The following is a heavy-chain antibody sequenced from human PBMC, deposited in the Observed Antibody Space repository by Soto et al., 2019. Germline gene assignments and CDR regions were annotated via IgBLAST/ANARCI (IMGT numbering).Heavy chain of an antibody. Sequence: QVQLVESGGDVVQPGRSLRLSCAASGFTFSSYGMHWVRQAPGKGLEWVAVISYDGSVKYYADSVKGRFTISRDNSKNTLYLQMNSLTAEDTAVYYCAGEVASGYWGQGTLVTVSS. CDR2: ISYDGSVK. J-gene: IGHJ4*02. CDR3: AGEVASGY. D-gene: IGHD2-21*01. CDR1: GFTFSSYG. V-gene: IGHV3-30*03.